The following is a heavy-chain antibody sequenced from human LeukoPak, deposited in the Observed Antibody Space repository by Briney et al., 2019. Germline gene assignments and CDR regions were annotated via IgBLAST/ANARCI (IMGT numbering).Heavy chain of an antibody. D-gene: IGHD3/OR15-3a*01. CDR1: GFTFRSYS. CDR3: ARDSGLGWGNSYYYYMDV. J-gene: IGHJ6*03. CDR2: ISSSSTYI. Sequence: GGSLRLSCAASGFTFRSYSMNWVRQAPGKGLEWVSCISSSSTYIYYADSVKGRFTISRENAKNSLYLQMNSLRAEDTAVYYCARDSGLGWGNSYYYYMDVWGKGTTVTVSS. V-gene: IGHV3-21*04.